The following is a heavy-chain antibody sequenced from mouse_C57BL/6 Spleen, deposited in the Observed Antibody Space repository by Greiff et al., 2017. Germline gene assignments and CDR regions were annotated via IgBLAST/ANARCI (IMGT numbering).Heavy chain of an antibody. CDR1: GYTFTDYN. J-gene: IGHJ4*01. CDR2: INPNNGGT. Sequence: VQLKESGPELVKPGASVKMSCKASGYTFTDYNMHWVKQSHGKSLEWIGYINPNNGGTSYNQKFKGKATLTVNKSSSTAYMELRSLTSEDSAVYYCAKGTYSNYLYYYAMDYWGQGTSVTVSS. V-gene: IGHV1-22*01. D-gene: IGHD2-5*01. CDR3: AKGTYSNYLYYYAMDY.